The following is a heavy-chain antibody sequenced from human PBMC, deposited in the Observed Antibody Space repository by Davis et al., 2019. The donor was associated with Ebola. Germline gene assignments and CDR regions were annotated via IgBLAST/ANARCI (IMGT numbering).Heavy chain of an antibody. CDR3: ARRVDY. J-gene: IGHJ4*02. V-gene: IGHV3-7*01. Sequence: GESLKISCAASGFTFSSYSMNWVRQAPGKGLEWVANIKQDGSEKYYVDSVKGRFTISRDNAKNSLYLQMNSLRAEDTAVYYCARRVDYWGQGTLVTVSS. CDR1: GFTFSSYS. CDR2: IKQDGSEK.